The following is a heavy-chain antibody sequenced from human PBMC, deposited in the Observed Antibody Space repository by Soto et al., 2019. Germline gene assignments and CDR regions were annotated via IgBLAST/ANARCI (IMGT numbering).Heavy chain of an antibody. Sequence: SETLSLTCAVSGVSISSSNWWSWVRQPPGKGLEWIGEIYHSGDTNYNPSLKSRVTISVDKSKNQFSLKLNSVTAADTAVYYCASTYGSGSYYVDYWGQGTLVTVSS. CDR2: IYHSGDT. CDR1: GVSISSSNW. D-gene: IGHD3-10*01. J-gene: IGHJ4*02. V-gene: IGHV4-4*02. CDR3: ASTYGSGSYYVDY.